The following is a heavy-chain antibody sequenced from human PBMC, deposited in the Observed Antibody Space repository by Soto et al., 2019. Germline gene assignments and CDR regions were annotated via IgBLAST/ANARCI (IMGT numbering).Heavy chain of an antibody. CDR1: GASISSSDYY. CDR2: IYGGST. Sequence: PSETLSLTCSVSGASISSSDYYWGWIRQPPGQGLEWIGSIYGGSTYYNPSLKSRVTISVDTSKNQFSLKLSSVTAADTAVYYCARHPSDFWFDPWGQGTLVTV. CDR3: ARHPSDFWFDP. J-gene: IGHJ5*02. D-gene: IGHD2-21*02. V-gene: IGHV4-39*01.